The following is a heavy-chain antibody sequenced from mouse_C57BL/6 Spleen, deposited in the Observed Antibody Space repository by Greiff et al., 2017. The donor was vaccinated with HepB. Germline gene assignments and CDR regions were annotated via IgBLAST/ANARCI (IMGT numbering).Heavy chain of an antibody. Sequence: VQLQQPGAELVKPGASVKLSCKASGYTFTSYWMHWVKQRPGQGLEWIGMIHPNSGSTNYNEKFKSKATLTVDKSSSTAYMQLSSLTSEDSAVYYCAPEGGQFITHYWGQGTTLTVSS. CDR3: APEGGQFITHY. CDR1: GYTFTSYW. V-gene: IGHV1-64*01. CDR2: IHPNSGST. D-gene: IGHD1-1*01. J-gene: IGHJ2*01.